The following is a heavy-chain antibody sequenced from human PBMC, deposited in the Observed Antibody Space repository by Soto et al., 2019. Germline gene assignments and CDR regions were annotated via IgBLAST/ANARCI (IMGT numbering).Heavy chain of an antibody. V-gene: IGHV3-23*01. D-gene: IGHD3-3*01. CDR1: GFTFSNYA. CDR2: ISYSGASP. J-gene: IGHJ4*02. Sequence: EVQLLESGGGLVQPGGSLSLSCAASGFTFSNYAMSWVRQAPGRGLEWVATISYSGASPYIADSVKGRFSISRDNSNNTVSLQLNSVRADDTAVYYCATLRFLEYVPFENWGQGALVTVSS. CDR3: ATLRFLEYVPFEN.